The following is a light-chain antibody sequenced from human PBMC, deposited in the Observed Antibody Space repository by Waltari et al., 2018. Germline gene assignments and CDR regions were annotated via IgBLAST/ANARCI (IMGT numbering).Light chain of an antibody. CDR1: QSVRNN. V-gene: IGKV3-15*01. J-gene: IGKJ1*01. CDR3: QQYNNWPPWT. Sequence: EIVMTQSPATLSVSPGERATLSCRASQSVRNNLVWYQQKPGQAPRLLIYGASTRVTWIPARFSGSGSWTEFTLTISRLQSEDFAVYYCQQYNNWPPWTFGQGTKVEIK. CDR2: GAS.